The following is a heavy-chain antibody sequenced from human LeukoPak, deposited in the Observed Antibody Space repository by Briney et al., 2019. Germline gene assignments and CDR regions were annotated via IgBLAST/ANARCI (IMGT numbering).Heavy chain of an antibody. CDR3: AKRGVVIRVILVGFHKEAYYFDS. Sequence: GGSLRLSCAVSGITLSNYGMSWVRQAPGKGLEWVAGISGSGGRTDYADSVKGRFTISRDNSKNTLYLQMKSLRAEDTAVYFCAKRGVVIRVILVGFHKEAYYFDSWGQGALATVSS. D-gene: IGHD3-22*01. CDR1: GITLSNYG. J-gene: IGHJ4*02. CDR2: ISGSGGRT. V-gene: IGHV3-23*01.